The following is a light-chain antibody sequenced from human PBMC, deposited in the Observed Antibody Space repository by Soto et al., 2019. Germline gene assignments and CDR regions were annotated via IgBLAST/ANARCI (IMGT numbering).Light chain of an antibody. CDR1: QNIRSS. J-gene: IGKJ1*01. CDR3: QPDELLGA. Sequence: SPSAVSASREERVTHSCRASQNIRSSLAWYQQRPGQAPRLLIYDASTRATGIPPRFSGGGSGTEFTVTIRSLQSEDFAIYNRQPDELLGAIGQGTKVDIK. CDR2: DAS. V-gene: IGKV3-15*01.